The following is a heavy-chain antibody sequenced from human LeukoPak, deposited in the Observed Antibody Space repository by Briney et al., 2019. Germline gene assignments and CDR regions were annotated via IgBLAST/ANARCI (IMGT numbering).Heavy chain of an antibody. CDR3: ARLGYYYDSSGYYNDY. V-gene: IGHV5-51*01. CDR1: GYSFPSYW. CDR2: IYPRDSDT. Sequence: GESLKISCKGSGYSFPSYWIGWVRQMPGKGLEWMGIIYPRDSDTRYSPSFQGQVTISADKSINTAYLQWSSLKASDTAMYYCARLGYYYDSSGYYNDYWGQGTLVTVSS. D-gene: IGHD3-22*01. J-gene: IGHJ4*02.